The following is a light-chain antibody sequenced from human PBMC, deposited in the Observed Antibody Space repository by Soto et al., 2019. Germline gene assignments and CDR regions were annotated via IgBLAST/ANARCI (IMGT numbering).Light chain of an antibody. J-gene: IGKJ1*01. CDR3: NQSNSFPWT. V-gene: IGKV1D-12*01. CDR1: QDISGW. CDR2: AAS. Sequence: DIQMTQSPSSVSASVGDRVTITCRASQDISGWLAWFQQKPGKATNLLIYAASILQSGVPSRFSGIGSGTDFTLTSNYLQPEDFATYYCNQSNSFPWTCGQGTKVE.